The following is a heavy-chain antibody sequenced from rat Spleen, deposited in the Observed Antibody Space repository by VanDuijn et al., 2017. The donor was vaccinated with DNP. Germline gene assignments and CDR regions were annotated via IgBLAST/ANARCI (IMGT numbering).Heavy chain of an antibody. CDR3: AKGYGYKFDY. J-gene: IGHJ2*01. CDR2: ISTDGGST. D-gene: IGHD1-9*01. V-gene: IGHV5S13*01. Sequence: EVQLVESGGGLVQPGRSLKLSCAASGFTFSNYGMAWVRQTPTKGLEWVASISTDGGSTYYPDSVKGRFTISRDNAENTVYLQMNSLRSEDTATYYCAKGYGYKFDYWGQGIMVTVSS. CDR1: GFTFSNYG.